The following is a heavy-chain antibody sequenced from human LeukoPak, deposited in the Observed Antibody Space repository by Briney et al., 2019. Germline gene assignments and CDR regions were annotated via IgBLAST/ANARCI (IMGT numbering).Heavy chain of an antibody. J-gene: IGHJ4*02. V-gene: IGHV4-39*01. CDR1: GGSISSSNYY. CDR3: ARHDRTTVVRIDY. Sequence: SETLSLTCTVSGGSISSSNYYWGWIRQPPGKGLQWIGSIHYSGSTYYNSSLKSRVTISVDTSKSQVSLKLTSVTAADTAVYYCARHDRTTVVRIDYWGQGTLVAVSS. D-gene: IGHD3-10*01. CDR2: IHYSGST.